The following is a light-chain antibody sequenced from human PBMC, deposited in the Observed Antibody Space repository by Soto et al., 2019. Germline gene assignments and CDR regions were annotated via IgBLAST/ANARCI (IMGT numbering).Light chain of an antibody. J-gene: IGKJ2*01. CDR3: QQSHSTPRT. CDR2: AAS. Sequence: DIQMTQSPSSLSASVGDRVTITCRASQSINKYLNWYQQKPGKAPKLLIFAASSMQSGVPLRFSGSGSGTDFTLTISSLKPEDFATYYCQQSHSTPRTFGQGTKLEIK. V-gene: IGKV1-39*01. CDR1: QSINKY.